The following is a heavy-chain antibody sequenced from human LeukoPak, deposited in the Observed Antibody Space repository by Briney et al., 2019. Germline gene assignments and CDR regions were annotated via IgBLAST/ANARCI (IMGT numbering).Heavy chain of an antibody. CDR1: GFTFSSYT. V-gene: IGHV3-23*01. Sequence: GGSLRLSCAASGFTFSSYTMSWVRQAPGKGLEWVSVISGSGGSTYYADSVKGRFTISRDNSKNTLYLQMNSLRAEDTAVYYCAKPGYDYGDDYWGQGTLVTVSS. CDR3: AKPGYDYGDDY. J-gene: IGHJ4*02. D-gene: IGHD4-17*01. CDR2: ISGSGGST.